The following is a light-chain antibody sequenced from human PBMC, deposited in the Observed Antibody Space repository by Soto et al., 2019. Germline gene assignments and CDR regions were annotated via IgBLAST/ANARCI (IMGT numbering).Light chain of an antibody. CDR2: EVS. V-gene: IGLV2-18*02. CDR3: SSYTTSSTYV. CDR1: SSDVGRYDR. J-gene: IGLJ1*01. Sequence: QSALTQPPSVSGSPGQSVTISCTGTSSDVGRYDRVSWYQQPPGTAPKLIICEVSNRPSGVPDRFSGSKSGNTASLTISGLQAEDEADYYCSSYTTSSTYVFGTGTKVTVL.